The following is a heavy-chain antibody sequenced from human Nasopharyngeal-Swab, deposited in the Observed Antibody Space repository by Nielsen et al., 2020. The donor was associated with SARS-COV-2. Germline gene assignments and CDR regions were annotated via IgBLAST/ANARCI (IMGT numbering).Heavy chain of an antibody. J-gene: IGHJ4*02. D-gene: IGHD6-13*01. CDR1: GFTFSTYA. CDR2: IDAGGANT. CDR3: VVVAAAGVPDY. V-gene: IGHV3-23*01. Sequence: GGSLRLSCAASGFTFSTYAMTWVRQAPGKGLEWVSTIDAGGANTFYADSVKGRFTISRDNSKNTLYLQMNSLRVEDTAVYYCVVVAAAGVPDYWGQGTLVTVSS.